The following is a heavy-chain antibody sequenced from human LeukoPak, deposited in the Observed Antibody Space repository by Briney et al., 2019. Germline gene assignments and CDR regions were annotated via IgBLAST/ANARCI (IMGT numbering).Heavy chain of an antibody. V-gene: IGHV3-66*01. D-gene: IGHD2-8*01. J-gene: IGHJ4*02. CDR1: GFTVSSDY. CDR2: IYSDGGT. Sequence: GGSLRLSCAASGFTVSSDYMTWVRQAPGKGLEWVSVIYSDGGTKYADSVKGRFTISRDNSKNTVYLQMNSLRVEDTAMYYCARAEWDYWSQGTLVTVSS. CDR3: ARAEWDY.